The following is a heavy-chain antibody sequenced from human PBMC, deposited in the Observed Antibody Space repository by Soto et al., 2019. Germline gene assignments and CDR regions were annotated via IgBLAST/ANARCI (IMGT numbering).Heavy chain of an antibody. CDR3: ARLEGLATISYYFDF. Sequence: SETLSLTCSVSDDSINSDKYYWGWIRQPPGKGLEWIGSIYYRGNAYYNPSLQTRVTISLDKAKSQFSLKLNTVTAADSAVYFCARLEGLATISYYFDFWGPGALVTVSS. D-gene: IGHD3-9*01. J-gene: IGHJ4*02. V-gene: IGHV4-39*01. CDR1: DDSINSDKYY. CDR2: IYYRGNA.